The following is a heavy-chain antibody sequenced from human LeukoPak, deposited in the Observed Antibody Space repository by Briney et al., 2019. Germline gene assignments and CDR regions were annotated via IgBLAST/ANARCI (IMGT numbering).Heavy chain of an antibody. CDR2: ISWNSGSI. V-gene: IGHV3-9*01. CDR3: AKGDYGDFLFDY. CDR1: GFTFDDYA. Sequence: PGGSLRLSCAASGFTFDDYAMHWVRQAPGEGLEWVSGISWNSGSIGYADSVKGRFTISRDNAKNSLYLQMNSLRAEDTALYYCAKGDYGDFLFDYWGQGTLVTVSS. D-gene: IGHD4-17*01. J-gene: IGHJ4*02.